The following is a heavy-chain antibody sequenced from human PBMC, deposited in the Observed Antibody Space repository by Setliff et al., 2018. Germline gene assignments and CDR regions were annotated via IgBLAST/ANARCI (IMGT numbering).Heavy chain of an antibody. CDR1: NGSVSTTSHY. J-gene: IGHJ4*02. D-gene: IGHD3-3*01. Sequence: PETLSLTCTVSNGSVSTTSHYWGWVRQPPGKGLEWIGSVYSDGETDYSPSLKSRVTISVDKSNNQFSLNLKSMTAADTALYFCARERQGGFLEWSPFDSWGQGILVTVSS. CDR2: VYSDGET. V-gene: IGHV4-39*07. CDR3: ARERQGGFLEWSPFDS.